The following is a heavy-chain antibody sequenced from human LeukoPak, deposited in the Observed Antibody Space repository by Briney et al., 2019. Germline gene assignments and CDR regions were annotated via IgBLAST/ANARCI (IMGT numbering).Heavy chain of an antibody. J-gene: IGHJ4*02. CDR2: VSVNGLST. CDR3: AISTSWYSGGFEY. V-gene: IGHV3-23*01. CDR1: GFTFSSSA. D-gene: IGHD6-13*01. Sequence: PGGSLRLSCAASGFTFSSSAVSWVRQAPGKGLEWVSSVSVNGLSTYYADSVKGRFTISRDNSNNTVYLQMNSLRAEDTAVYYCAISTSWYSGGFEYWGQGTRVTVSS.